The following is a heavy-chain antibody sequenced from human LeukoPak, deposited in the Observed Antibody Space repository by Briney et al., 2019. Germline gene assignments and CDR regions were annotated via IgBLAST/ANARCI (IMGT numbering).Heavy chain of an antibody. D-gene: IGHD6-13*01. V-gene: IGHV3-30*03. CDR2: ISFDGKVS. CDR3: ARDSSSWSHDGMDV. J-gene: IGHJ6*02. CDR1: GFTFNRYG. Sequence: GGSLRLSCAASGFTFNRYGMHWVRQAPGKGLEWVAVISFDGKVSYYADSVKGRFTISRDNAKNSLYLQMNSLRAEDTAVYYCARDSSSWSHDGMDVWGQGTTVTVSS.